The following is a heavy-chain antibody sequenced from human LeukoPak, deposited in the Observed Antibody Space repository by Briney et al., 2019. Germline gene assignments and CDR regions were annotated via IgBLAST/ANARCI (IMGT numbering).Heavy chain of an antibody. Sequence: PGGSLRLSCAASGFTFGDYAMHWVRQAPGKGLEWVSLISWDGGSTYYADSVKGRFTISRDNSKNSLYLQMNSLRAEDTALYYCAKTGYSSSWFQIDYWGQGTLVTVSS. D-gene: IGHD6-13*01. V-gene: IGHV3-43D*03. CDR3: AKTGYSSSWFQIDY. J-gene: IGHJ4*02. CDR2: ISWDGGST. CDR1: GFTFGDYA.